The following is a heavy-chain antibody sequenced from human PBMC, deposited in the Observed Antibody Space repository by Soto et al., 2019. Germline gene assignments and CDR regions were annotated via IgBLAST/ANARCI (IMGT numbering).Heavy chain of an antibody. CDR3: ARESPTLTGRTLHIKNNWFDP. D-gene: IGHD3-9*01. V-gene: IGHV4-34*01. CDR1: GGSFSGYY. Sequence: SETLSLTCAVYGGSFSGYYWSWIRQPPGKGPEWIGEINHSGSTNYNPSLKSRVTISVDTPKNQFSLKLSSVTAADTAVYYCARESPTLTGRTLHIKNNWFDPWGQGTLVTVSS. CDR2: INHSGST. J-gene: IGHJ5*02.